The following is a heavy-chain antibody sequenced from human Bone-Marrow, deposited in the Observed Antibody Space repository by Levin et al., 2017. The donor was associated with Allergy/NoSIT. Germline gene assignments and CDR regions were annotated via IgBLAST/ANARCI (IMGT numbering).Heavy chain of an antibody. D-gene: IGHD2-15*01. CDR3: ARGEGYSSAWTPPFDM. Sequence: SGESLKISCAASGFSFGDYGMHWVRHRPGKGLEWVSDINWNGQSSTYADSVKGRFSISRENAKNSTYLRMDSLRVEDTAFYYCARGEGYSSAWTPPFDMWGQGTMVTVSS. V-gene: IGHV3-20*04. CDR2: INWNGQSS. CDR1: GFSFGDYG. J-gene: IGHJ3*02.